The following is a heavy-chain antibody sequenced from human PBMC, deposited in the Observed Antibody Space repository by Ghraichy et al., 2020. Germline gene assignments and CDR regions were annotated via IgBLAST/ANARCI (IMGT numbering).Heavy chain of an antibody. CDR3: ARSLPSSFFAY. J-gene: IGHJ4*02. Sequence: GSLRLSCAASGFTLNTYTMNWVRQTPGEGLEWVSSISADSNYIYYADSVKGRFTISIDNARNSLYLQMNSLRAEDTAVYYCARSLPSSFFAYWGQGTLVTVSS. CDR2: ISADSNYI. CDR1: GFTLNTYT. V-gene: IGHV3-21*06. D-gene: IGHD6-6*01.